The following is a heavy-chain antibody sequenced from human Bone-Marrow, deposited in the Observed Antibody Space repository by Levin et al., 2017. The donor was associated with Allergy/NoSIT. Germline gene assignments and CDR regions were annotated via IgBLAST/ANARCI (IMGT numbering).Heavy chain of an antibody. J-gene: IGHJ4*02. V-gene: IGHV1-46*01. D-gene: IGHD3-10*01. CDR2: IKPSSGWT. CDR3: VRELDNSYFFDY. CDR1: GYPFTTYN. Sequence: GASVKVSCKASGYPFTTYNLHWVRQAPGQGLEWMGIIKPSSGWTSYPQNFQGRVTMTRDTASTTVYMELISLTSEDTALYHCVRELDNSYFFDYWGQGTLVTVSS.